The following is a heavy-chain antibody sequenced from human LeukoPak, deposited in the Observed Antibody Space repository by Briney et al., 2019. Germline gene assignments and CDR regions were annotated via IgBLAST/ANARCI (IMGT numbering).Heavy chain of an antibody. CDR3: ARTKEMATISYFDS. CDR1: GFTFSSYG. CDR2: ISGSGGGT. V-gene: IGHV3-23*01. J-gene: IGHJ4*02. D-gene: IGHD5-24*01. Sequence: PGGSLRLSCAASGFTFSSYGMSWVRQAPGKGLEWVSAISGSGGGTYYADSVKGRFTISRDNAKNSLYLQMNSLRAEDTAVYYCARTKEMATISYFDSWGQGTLVTVSS.